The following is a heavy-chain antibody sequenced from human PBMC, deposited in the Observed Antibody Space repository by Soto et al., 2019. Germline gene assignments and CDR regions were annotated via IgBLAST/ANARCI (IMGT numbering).Heavy chain of an antibody. J-gene: IGHJ6*02. Sequence: SETLSLTCAVSGGSISSGGYSWSWIRQPPGKGLEWTGYIYHSGTTYYNPSLKSRVTISVDRSKNQFSLKLSSVTAADTAVYYCARAHYDDYGYGVDVWGQGTTVTVSS. D-gene: IGHD5-12*01. CDR3: ARAHYDDYGYGVDV. CDR1: GGSISSGGYS. CDR2: IYHSGTT. V-gene: IGHV4-30-2*01.